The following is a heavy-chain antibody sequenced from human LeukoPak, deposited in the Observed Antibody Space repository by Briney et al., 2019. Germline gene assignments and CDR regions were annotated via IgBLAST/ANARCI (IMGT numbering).Heavy chain of an antibody. D-gene: IGHD3-22*01. CDR3: ARDLDYYDSSGYYTVSAWFDP. Sequence: ASVKVSCKASGYTFTGYYMHWVRQAPGQGLEWMGIINPSGGSTSYAQKFQGRVTMTRDMSTSTVYMELSSLRSEDTAVYYCARDLDYYDSSGYYTVSAWFDPWGQGTLVTVSS. V-gene: IGHV1-46*01. J-gene: IGHJ5*02. CDR1: GYTFTGYY. CDR2: INPSGGST.